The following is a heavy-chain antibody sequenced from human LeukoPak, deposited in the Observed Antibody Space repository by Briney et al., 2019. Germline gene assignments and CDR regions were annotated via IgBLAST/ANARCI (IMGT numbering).Heavy chain of an antibody. Sequence: ASVKASCKASGYTFTSYGISWVRQAPGQGLEWMGWISAYNGNTNYVQKLQGRVTMTTDTSTSTAYMELRSLRSDDTAVYYCAGGVGARGRYYYGSGSYPTGHRFDPWGQGTLVTVSS. V-gene: IGHV1-18*01. D-gene: IGHD3-10*01. CDR3: AGGVGARGRYYYGSGSYPTGHRFDP. CDR2: ISAYNGNT. J-gene: IGHJ5*02. CDR1: GYTFTSYG.